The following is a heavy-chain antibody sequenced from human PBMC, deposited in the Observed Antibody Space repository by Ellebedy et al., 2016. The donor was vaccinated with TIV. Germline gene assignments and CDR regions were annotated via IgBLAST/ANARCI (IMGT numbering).Heavy chain of an antibody. V-gene: IGHV3-23*01. D-gene: IGHD1-7*01. CDR1: EFSFGTYG. Sequence: GESLKISCAVSEFSFGTYGMSWIRQAPGKGLEWVSTVGASGANTFYTDSVKGRFTISRDNSNNTLYLQMNSLRVEDTAVYFCARKSGTTDNFDYWGQGTLVTVSS. CDR3: ARKSGTTDNFDY. CDR2: VGASGANT. J-gene: IGHJ4*02.